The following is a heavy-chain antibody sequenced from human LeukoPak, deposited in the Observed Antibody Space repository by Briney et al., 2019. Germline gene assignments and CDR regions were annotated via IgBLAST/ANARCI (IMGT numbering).Heavy chain of an antibody. CDR1: GGSISSYY. J-gene: IGHJ4*02. D-gene: IGHD3-10*01. Sequence: SETLSLTCTVSGGSISSYYWSWIRQPPGKGLEWIGYVYHTGSSHYNPSLKSRATTSIDMSKNQFSLQLTSMTAADTAVYYCAGYGSESYYKAFDFWGQGILVTVSS. V-gene: IGHV4-59*01. CDR3: AGYGSESYYKAFDF. CDR2: VYHTGSS.